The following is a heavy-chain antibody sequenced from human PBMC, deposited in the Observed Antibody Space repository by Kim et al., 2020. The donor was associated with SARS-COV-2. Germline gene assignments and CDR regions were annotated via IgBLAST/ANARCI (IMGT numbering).Heavy chain of an antibody. Sequence: SETLSLTCAVYGGSISGYYWSWIRQPPGKGLEWIGEINHSGSTNYNPALKSRVTISVDTSKNKFSLKLSSVTAADTAVDYCARGLTVTRFYYYYYGMDV. V-gene: IGHV4-34*01. J-gene: IGHJ6*01. CDR3: ARGLTVTRFYYYYYGMDV. CDR1: GGSISGYY. CDR2: INHSGST. D-gene: IGHD4-17*01.